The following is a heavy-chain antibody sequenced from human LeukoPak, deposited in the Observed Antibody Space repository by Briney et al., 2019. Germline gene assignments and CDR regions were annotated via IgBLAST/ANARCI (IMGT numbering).Heavy chain of an antibody. Sequence: SETLSLTCAVYGGSFSGYYWSWIRHPPGKGLEWIGEINHSGSTNYNPSLKSRVTISVDTSKNQFSLKLSSVTAADTAVYYCARVGTTRDYWGQGTLVTVSS. CDR2: INHSGST. CDR3: ARVGTTRDY. J-gene: IGHJ4*02. CDR1: GGSFSGYY. D-gene: IGHD1-1*01. V-gene: IGHV4-34*01.